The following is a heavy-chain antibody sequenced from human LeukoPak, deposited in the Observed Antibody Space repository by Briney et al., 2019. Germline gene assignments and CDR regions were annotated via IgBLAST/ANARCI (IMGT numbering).Heavy chain of an antibody. CDR1: GFTVSSNY. J-gene: IGHJ4*02. Sequence: PGGSLRLSCAASGFTVSSNYMSWVRQAPGKGLEWVSAISGSGGSTYYADSVKGRFTISRDNSKNTLYLQMNSLRAEDTAVYYCAKSPGRWGSSYYFDYWGQGTLVTVSS. D-gene: IGHD2-21*01. CDR2: ISGSGGST. CDR3: AKSPGRWGSSYYFDY. V-gene: IGHV3-23*01.